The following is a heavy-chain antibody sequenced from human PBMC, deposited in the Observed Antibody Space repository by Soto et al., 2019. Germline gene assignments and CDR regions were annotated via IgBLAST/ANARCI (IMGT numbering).Heavy chain of an antibody. CDR3: ARAVGATYYYYYFGMDV. CDR1: GGSISSGDYY. CDR2: IYYSGST. J-gene: IGHJ6*02. D-gene: IGHD1-26*01. Sequence: QVQLQESGPGLVKPSQALSLTCTVSGGSISSGDYYWSWIRQPPGKGLEWIGYIYYSGSTYYNPSLKSRVTISVDTSKHQFSLKLTSVTAADTAVYYCARAVGATYYYYYFGMDVWGQGTTVTVSS. V-gene: IGHV4-30-4*01.